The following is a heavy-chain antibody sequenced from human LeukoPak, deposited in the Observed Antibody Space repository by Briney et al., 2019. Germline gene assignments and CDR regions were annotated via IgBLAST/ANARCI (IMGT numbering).Heavy chain of an antibody. CDR1: GFTFRSYW. CDR3: ARGGRYTPFDP. D-gene: IGHD3-16*02. V-gene: IGHV3-74*01. Sequence: GGSLRLSCAASGFTFRSYWRHWVGQAPGKGLVWVSRINSDGSSTSYADSVKGRFTISRDNAKNTLYLQMNSPRAEDTAVYYCARGGRYTPFDPWGQGTLVTVSS. CDR2: INSDGSST. J-gene: IGHJ5*02.